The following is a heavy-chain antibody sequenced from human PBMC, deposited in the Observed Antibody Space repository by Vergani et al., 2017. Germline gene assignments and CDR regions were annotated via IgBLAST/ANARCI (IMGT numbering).Heavy chain of an antibody. D-gene: IGHD5-12*01. V-gene: IGHV3-33*01. CDR3: ARDVRLMYNRFDP. CDR1: GFTFGSFC. CDR2: IWYDGRNK. J-gene: IGHJ5*02. Sequence: QVHLVESGGGVVQPGRSLRLSCAASGFTFGSFCMHWVRQAPGKGLEWVAVIWYDGRNKQYADSVKGRFTVSRENYQSTLYLQMNSLRAEDTAMYYCARDVRLMYNRFDPWGQGTLVTVSS.